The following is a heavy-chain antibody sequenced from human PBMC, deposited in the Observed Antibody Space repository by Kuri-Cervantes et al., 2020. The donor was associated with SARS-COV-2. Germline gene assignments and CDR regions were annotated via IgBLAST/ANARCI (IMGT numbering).Heavy chain of an antibody. CDR3: ARSIAAAGTTSRDHYYGMDV. J-gene: IGHJ6*02. V-gene: IGHV1-46*01. CDR2: INPSGGST. D-gene: IGHD6-13*01. CDR1: GYTFTSYY. Sequence: ASVKVSCKASGYTFTSYYMHWVRQAPGQGLEWMGIINPSGGSTSYAQKFQGWVTMTRDTSISTAYMELSRLRSDDTAVYYCARSIAAAGTTSRDHYYGMDVWGQGTTVTVSS.